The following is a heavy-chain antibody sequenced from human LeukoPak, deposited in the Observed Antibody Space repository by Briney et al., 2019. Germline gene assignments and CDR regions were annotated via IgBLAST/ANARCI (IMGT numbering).Heavy chain of an antibody. CDR3: AREGYVLRFFDY. CDR1: GFIFSTYE. J-gene: IGHJ4*02. Sequence: GGSLRLSCAASGFIFSTYEMNWVRQAPGKGLEWLSYISYNSRSIYYADSVKGRFTISRDNAKNSLYLQMNSLRAEDTAVYYCAREGYVLRFFDYWGQGTLVTVSS. V-gene: IGHV3-48*01. CDR2: ISYNSRSI. D-gene: IGHD3-3*01.